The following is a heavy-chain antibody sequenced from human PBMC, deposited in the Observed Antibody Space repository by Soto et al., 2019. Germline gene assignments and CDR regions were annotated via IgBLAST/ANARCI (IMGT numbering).Heavy chain of an antibody. CDR1: GGSISSSSYY. Sequence: PSETLSLTCTVSGGSISSSSYYWGWIRQPPGKGLEWIGSIYYSGSTYYNPSLKSRVTISVDTSKNQFSLKLSSVTAADTAVYYCATPGFWSGYSFYYYGMDVWGQGTTVTVSS. CDR2: IYYSGST. CDR3: ATPGFWSGYSFYYYGMDV. J-gene: IGHJ6*02. D-gene: IGHD3-3*01. V-gene: IGHV4-39*01.